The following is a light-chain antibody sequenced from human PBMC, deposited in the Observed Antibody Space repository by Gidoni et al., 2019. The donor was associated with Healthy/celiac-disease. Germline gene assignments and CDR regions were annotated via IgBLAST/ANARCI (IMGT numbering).Light chain of an antibody. CDR1: QSISSW. CDR2: DAS. Sequence: DIQMTPSPSTLSASVGDRGTITCRASQSISSWLDWYQQKPGKAPKLLIYDASSLESGVPSRFSGSGSGTEFTLTISSLQPDDFATYYCQQYNSYPRTFGQGTKVEIK. J-gene: IGKJ1*01. V-gene: IGKV1-5*01. CDR3: QQYNSYPRT.